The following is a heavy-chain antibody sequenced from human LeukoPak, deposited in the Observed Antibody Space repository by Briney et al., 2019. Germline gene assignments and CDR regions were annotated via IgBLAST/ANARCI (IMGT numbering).Heavy chain of an antibody. CDR2: IKQDGSEK. D-gene: IGHD5-12*01. CDR3: ARARTRGYSGYEEGY. CDR1: GFTFSSYW. J-gene: IGHJ4*02. V-gene: IGHV3-7*03. Sequence: GGSLRLSCAASGFTFSSYWMSWVRQAPGKGLEWVANIKQDGSEKYYVDSVKGRFTISRDNAKNSLYLQMNSLRAEDTAVYYCARARTRGYSGYEEGYWGQGTLVTVSS.